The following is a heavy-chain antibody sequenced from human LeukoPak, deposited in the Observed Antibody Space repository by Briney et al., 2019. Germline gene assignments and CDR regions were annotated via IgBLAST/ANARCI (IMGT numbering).Heavy chain of an antibody. J-gene: IGHJ4*02. Sequence: PGGSLRLSCAASGFTFSSYSMNWVRQAPGKGLEWVSYISSSSSTIYYADSVKGRFTISRDNAKNSLYLQMNSLRAEDTAVYYCARDTKEAGYYSSSFFDYWGQGTLVTVSS. CDR3: ARDTKEAGYYSSSFFDY. CDR1: GFTFSSYS. D-gene: IGHD3-9*01. V-gene: IGHV3-48*01. CDR2: ISSSSSTI.